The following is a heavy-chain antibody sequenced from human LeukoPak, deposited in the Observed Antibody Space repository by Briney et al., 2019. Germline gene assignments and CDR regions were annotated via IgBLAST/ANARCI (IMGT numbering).Heavy chain of an antibody. CDR3: AELGITMIGGV. CDR2: ISSSGSYK. D-gene: IGHD3-10*02. V-gene: IGHV3-21*01. Sequence: GGSLRLSCAASGLTFSSYSMNWVRQAPGKGLEWVSSISSSGSYKYYADSVKGRFTISRDNAKSSLYLQMNSLRAEDTAVYYCAELGITMIGGVWGKGTTVTISS. J-gene: IGHJ6*04. CDR1: GLTFSSYS.